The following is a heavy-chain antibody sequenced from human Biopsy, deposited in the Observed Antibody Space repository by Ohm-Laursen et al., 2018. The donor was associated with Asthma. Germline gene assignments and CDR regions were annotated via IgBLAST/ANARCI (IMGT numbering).Heavy chain of an antibody. CDR1: GGSFSSNY. Sequence: TLSLTCAVYGGSFSSNYWSWIRQTPGKALEWLARIDWDDDKFYSASLKTRLTISKDTSKNQVVLTMTTMDPVDTATYYCAREQQLGNFDYWGQGTLVTVSS. D-gene: IGHD6-13*01. CDR2: IDWDDDK. J-gene: IGHJ4*02. V-gene: IGHV2-70*04. CDR3: AREQQLGNFDY.